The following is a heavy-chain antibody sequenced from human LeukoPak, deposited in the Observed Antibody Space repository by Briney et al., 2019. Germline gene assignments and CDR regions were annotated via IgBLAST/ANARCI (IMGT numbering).Heavy chain of an antibody. Sequence: ASVKVSCKASGYTFTGYYMHWVRQAPGQGLEWMGGIIPIFGTANYAQKFQGRVTITADESTSTAYMELSSLRSEDTAVYYCARDIVVVVAATRRQYDAFDIWGQGTMVTVSS. CDR1: GYTFTGYY. V-gene: IGHV1-69*13. CDR2: IIPIFGTA. CDR3: ARDIVVVVAATRRQYDAFDI. J-gene: IGHJ3*02. D-gene: IGHD2-15*01.